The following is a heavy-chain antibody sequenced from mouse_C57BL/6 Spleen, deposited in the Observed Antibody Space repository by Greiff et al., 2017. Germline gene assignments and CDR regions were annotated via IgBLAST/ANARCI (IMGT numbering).Heavy chain of an antibody. J-gene: IGHJ4*01. CDR2: IYPGGGYT. Sequence: VQLQQSGAELVRPGTSVKMSCKASGYTFTNYWIGWAKQRPGHGLEWIGDIYPGGGYTNYNEKFKGKATLTADKSSSTAYMQFSSLTSEDSAIYYSARGGGLLDYAMEYWGQGTSVTVSS. D-gene: IGHD1-1*01. CDR3: ARGGGLLDYAMEY. V-gene: IGHV1-63*01. CDR1: GYTFTNYW.